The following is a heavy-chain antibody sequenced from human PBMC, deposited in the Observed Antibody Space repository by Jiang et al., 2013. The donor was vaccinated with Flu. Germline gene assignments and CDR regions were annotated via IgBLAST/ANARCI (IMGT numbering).Heavy chain of an antibody. CDR2: TYYGSQWYN. J-gene: IGHJ4*02. Sequence: SQTLSLTCAISGDSVSSDSAAWNRVRQSPSRGLEWLGRTYYGSQWYNDYAVSVKSRVTINPETSKNHFSLQLNSVTPEDTAVYYCARGGVAATTDNFDYWGQGTLVTVSS. D-gene: IGHD1-26*01. CDR1: GDSVSSDSAA. V-gene: IGHV6-1*01. CDR3: ARGGVAATTDNFDY.